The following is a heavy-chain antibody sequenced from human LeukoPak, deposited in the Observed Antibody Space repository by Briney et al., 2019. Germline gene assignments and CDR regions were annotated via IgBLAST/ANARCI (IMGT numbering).Heavy chain of an antibody. Sequence: PGGSLRLSCGASGFDFSNYAMSWVRQAPGKGLQWVSSISGRGDLTHYADSVKGRFTISRDNSKNMVFLQMSSLRAEDTAVYYCAKDLTWIPPALVTCDVRGQGTLVTVSS. CDR1: GFDFSNYA. J-gene: IGHJ4*02. CDR2: ISGRGDLT. D-gene: IGHD4-23*01. CDR3: AKDLTWIPPALVTCDV. V-gene: IGHV3-23*01.